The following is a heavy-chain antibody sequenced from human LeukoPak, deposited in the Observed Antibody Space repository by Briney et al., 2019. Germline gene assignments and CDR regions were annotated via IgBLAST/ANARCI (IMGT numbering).Heavy chain of an antibody. CDR3: ARGPELERFDY. V-gene: IGHV1-69*05. CDR1: GGTFSSYA. Sequence: SVKVSCKASGGTFSSYAISWVRQAPGQGLEWMGGIIPMFGTANYAQKFQGRVTITTDESTSTAYMELSSLRSEDTAVYYCARGPELERFDYWGQGTPVTVSS. J-gene: IGHJ4*02. CDR2: IIPMFGTA. D-gene: IGHD1-1*01.